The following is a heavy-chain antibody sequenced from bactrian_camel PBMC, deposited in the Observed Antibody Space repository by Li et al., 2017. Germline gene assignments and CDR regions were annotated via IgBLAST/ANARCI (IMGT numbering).Heavy chain of an antibody. CDR3: VVVPIDGVSSIPKCGQWHY. D-gene: IGHD2*01. CDR2: IYSGGTGT. CDR1: ANTYSTDC. Sequence: HVQLVESGGGSVQTGGSLRLSCAASANTYSTDCMGWFRQAPGKEREVVAIIYSGGTGTYYADSVKGRFTISQDNAKTTVYLQMNDLKPEDTAVYFCVVVPIDGVSSIPKCGQWHYRGQGTQVTVS. J-gene: IGHJ4*01. V-gene: IGHV3S54*01.